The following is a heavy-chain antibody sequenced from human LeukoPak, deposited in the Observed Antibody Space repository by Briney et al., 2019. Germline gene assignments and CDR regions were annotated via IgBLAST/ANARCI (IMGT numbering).Heavy chain of an antibody. CDR2: ISSSSTYI. D-gene: IGHD5-18*01. CDR3: ARGGYSYGWGPGFDY. V-gene: IGHV3-21*01. J-gene: IGHJ4*02. CDR1: GFTFSTYS. Sequence: GGSLRLSCAASGFTFSTYSMNWVRQAPGKGLEWVSSISSSSTYIYYADSVKGRFTISRDNAKNTLYLQMNSLRAEDTAVYYCARGGYSYGWGPGFDYWGQGTLVTVSS.